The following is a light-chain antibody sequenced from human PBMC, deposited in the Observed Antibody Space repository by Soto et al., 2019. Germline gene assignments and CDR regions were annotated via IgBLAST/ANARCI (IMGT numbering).Light chain of an antibody. CDR3: QQYKNWPHT. J-gene: IGKJ2*01. V-gene: IGKV3-15*01. CDR2: GAS. CDR1: QTVSSN. Sequence: ETVMTQSPATLSVSPGERATLSCRASQTVSSNLAWYQQKPGQSPSLLIYGASTRATGIPARFSGSGSGTEFTLTINSLQSEDFAVYYCQQYKNWPHTFGQGT.